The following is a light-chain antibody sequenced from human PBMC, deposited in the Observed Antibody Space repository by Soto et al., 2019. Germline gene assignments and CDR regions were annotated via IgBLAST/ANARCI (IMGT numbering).Light chain of an antibody. J-gene: IGKJ1*01. CDR2: DAY. CDR3: QQRSIWQWT. V-gene: IGKV3-11*01. Sequence: EIVLTQSPATLSVSPGERATLSCRASQSVSNYFVWYQQKPGQAPRIIIYDAYKRATGITARFSGSGSGTDFTLTIRSLEPEDFAVYYCQQRSIWQWTFSQGTKVDIK. CDR1: QSVSNY.